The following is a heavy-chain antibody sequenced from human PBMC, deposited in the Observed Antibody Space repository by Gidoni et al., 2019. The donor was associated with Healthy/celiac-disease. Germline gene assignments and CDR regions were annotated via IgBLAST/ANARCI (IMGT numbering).Heavy chain of an antibody. D-gene: IGHD4-17*01. J-gene: IGHJ3*02. CDR2: DT. Sequence: DTRYSPSFQGQVTISADKSISTAYLQWSSLKASDTAMYYCARITKTSMTTVTTKAFDIWGQGTMVTVSS. V-gene: IGHV5-51*01. CDR3: ARITKTSMTTVTTKAFDI.